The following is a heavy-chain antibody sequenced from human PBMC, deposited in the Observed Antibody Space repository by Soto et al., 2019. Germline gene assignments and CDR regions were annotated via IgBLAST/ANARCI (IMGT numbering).Heavy chain of an antibody. J-gene: IGHJ4*02. CDR2: IIPILGIA. CDR3: ASGIVVVPAAYDY. CDR1: GGTFSSYT. V-gene: IGHV1-69*02. Sequence: SVKVSCKASGGTFSSYTISWVRQAPGQGLEWMGRIIPILGIANYAQKFQGRVTITADKSTSTAYMELSSLRSEDTAVYYCASGIVVVPAAYDYWGQGTLVTVSS. D-gene: IGHD2-2*01.